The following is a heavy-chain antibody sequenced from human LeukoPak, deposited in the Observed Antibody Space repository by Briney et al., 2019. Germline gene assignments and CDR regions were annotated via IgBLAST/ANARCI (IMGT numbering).Heavy chain of an antibody. J-gene: IGHJ4*02. CDR2: IKSKTDGGTT. V-gene: IGHV3-15*01. Sequence: GGSLRLSCAASGFTFSNAWMSWVRQAPGKGLEWVGRIKSKTDGGTTDYAAPVKGRFTISRDDSKNTLCLQMNSLKTEDTAVYYCTTRITIFGVVTSFDYWGQGTLVTVSS. CDR1: GFTFSNAW. D-gene: IGHD3-3*01. CDR3: TTRITIFGVVTSFDY.